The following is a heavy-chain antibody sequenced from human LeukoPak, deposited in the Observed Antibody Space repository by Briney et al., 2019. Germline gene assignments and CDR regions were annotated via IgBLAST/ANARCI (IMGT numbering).Heavy chain of an antibody. J-gene: IGHJ4*02. Sequence: GGSLRLSCSASGFSFTTYGMNWVRQAPGKGLEWVSGIGGSGTRTYYADSVKGRFTISRDNSKNTLYLQMNSLRDEDTAVYYCAKDSHWILFDDWGQGTLVTVSS. CDR2: IGGSGTRT. D-gene: IGHD2-2*03. CDR3: AKDSHWILFDD. V-gene: IGHV3-23*01. CDR1: GFSFTTYG.